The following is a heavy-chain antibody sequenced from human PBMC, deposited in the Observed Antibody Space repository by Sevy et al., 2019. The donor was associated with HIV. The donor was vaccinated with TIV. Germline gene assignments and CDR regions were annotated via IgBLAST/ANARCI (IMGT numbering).Heavy chain of an antibody. D-gene: IGHD4-17*01. CDR1: GFTFSRYA. CDR3: ARDLEFYDYGDYGPAFMPDY. CDR2: VSLSGDIT. V-gene: IGHV3-23*01. Sequence: GSLRLSCEASGFTFSRYAMSWVRQAPGKGLEWVSSVSLSGDITRYADSVKGRFTITRDTSKNTVYLQMNSLRAEDTAVYYCARDLEFYDYGDYGPAFMPDYWGQGTLVTVSS. J-gene: IGHJ4*02.